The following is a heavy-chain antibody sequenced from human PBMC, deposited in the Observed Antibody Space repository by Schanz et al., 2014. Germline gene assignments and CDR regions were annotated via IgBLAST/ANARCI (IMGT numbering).Heavy chain of an antibody. CDR2: VWSDGNTK. CDR1: GFTFSRFG. D-gene: IGHD1-26*01. J-gene: IGHJ6*03. Sequence: QEQLVESGGGAVQPGRSLRLSCAASGFTFSRFGMHWVRQAPGKGPEWVALVWSDGNTKYYVDSVKGRFTISRDNSMTTLHLQMDGLRVEDTAVYYCASDAGALVAKYCMDAWGKGTPVTVSS. CDR3: ASDAGALVAKYCMDA. V-gene: IGHV3-33*08.